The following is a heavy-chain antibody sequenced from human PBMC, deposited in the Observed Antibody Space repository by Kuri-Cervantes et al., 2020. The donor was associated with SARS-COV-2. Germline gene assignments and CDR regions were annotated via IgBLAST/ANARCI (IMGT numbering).Heavy chain of an antibody. D-gene: IGHD5-24*01. Sequence: GGSLRLSCAASGFTFSNYWMTWVRQAPGKGLEWVANTNQDGNEKHYADSVKGRFTISRDNAKNSVYLQMNSLRAEDTAVYYCARPEMVRGVDYWGQGTLVTVSS. CDR2: TNQDGNEK. V-gene: IGHV3-7*04. J-gene: IGHJ4*02. CDR3: ARPEMVRGVDY. CDR1: GFTFSNYW.